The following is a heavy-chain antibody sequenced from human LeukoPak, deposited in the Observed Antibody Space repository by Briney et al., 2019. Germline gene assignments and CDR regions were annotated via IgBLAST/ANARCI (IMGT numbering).Heavy chain of an antibody. Sequence: TSETLSLTCTLAGGSISRYYWSWIRQPPGKGLEWIGYIYYSGSTNYNPSLKTRVTISVDTSKNQFSLKLSSVTAADTAVYYCARGCFSSGLGYFDLWGRGTLVTVSS. CDR1: GGSISRYY. J-gene: IGHJ2*01. V-gene: IGHV4-59*01. CDR2: IYYSGST. D-gene: IGHD6-25*01. CDR3: ARGCFSSGLGYFDL.